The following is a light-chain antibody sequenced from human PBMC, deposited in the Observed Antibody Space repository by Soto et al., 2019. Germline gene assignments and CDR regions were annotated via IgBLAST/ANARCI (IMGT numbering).Light chain of an antibody. CDR2: DDN. CDR3: GSWDSSVSAYV. J-gene: IGLJ1*01. V-gene: IGLV1-51*01. CDR1: SSNIGGNS. Sequence: QSVLTQPPSVSAAPGQKVTISCSGSSSNIGGNSVSWYQQLPGTAPKLLIYDDNKRPPGIPDRFSGSKSGTSATLGITGLQTGDEADDYSGSWDSSVSAYVFGTGTKGTVL.